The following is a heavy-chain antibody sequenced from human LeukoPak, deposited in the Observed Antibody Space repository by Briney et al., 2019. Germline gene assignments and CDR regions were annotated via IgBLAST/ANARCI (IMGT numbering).Heavy chain of an antibody. D-gene: IGHD1-26*01. J-gene: IGHJ5*02. CDR3: AREYPKGGSYRFDP. V-gene: IGHV4-34*01. CDR2: INHSGST. Sequence: PSETLSLACAVYGESFSGYYWSWLRQPPGKGLEWIGEINHSGSTNYNPSLKSRVTISVDTSKNYFSLKLSSVTAADTAVYYCAREYPKGGSYRFDPWGQGTLVTVSS. CDR1: GESFSGYY.